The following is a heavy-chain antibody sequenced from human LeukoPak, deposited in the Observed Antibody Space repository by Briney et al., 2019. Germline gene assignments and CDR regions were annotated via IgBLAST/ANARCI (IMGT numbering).Heavy chain of an antibody. J-gene: IGHJ4*02. V-gene: IGHV1-8*03. CDR1: GYTFTGYY. Sequence: ASVKVSCKASGYTFTGYYMHWVRQATGQGLEWMGWMNPNSGNTGCAQKFQGRVTITRNTSISTAYMELSSLRSEDTAVYYCARAYYDFWSGYSTFSDYWGQGTLVTVSS. D-gene: IGHD3-3*01. CDR2: MNPNSGNT. CDR3: ARAYYDFWSGYSTFSDY.